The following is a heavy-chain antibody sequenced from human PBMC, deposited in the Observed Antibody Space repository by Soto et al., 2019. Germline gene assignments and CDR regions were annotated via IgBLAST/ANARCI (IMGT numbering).Heavy chain of an antibody. CDR1: GGSISSYY. D-gene: IGHD7-27*01. CDR3: ARDAGPLTGDPYYFDY. J-gene: IGHJ4*02. Sequence: SETLSLTCTVSGGSISSYYWSWIRQPPGKGLEWIGYIYYSGSTNYNPSLKSRFTISVDTSKNQFSLKLSSVTAADTAVYYCARDAGPLTGDPYYFDYWGQGTLVTVSS. V-gene: IGHV4-59*01. CDR2: IYYSGST.